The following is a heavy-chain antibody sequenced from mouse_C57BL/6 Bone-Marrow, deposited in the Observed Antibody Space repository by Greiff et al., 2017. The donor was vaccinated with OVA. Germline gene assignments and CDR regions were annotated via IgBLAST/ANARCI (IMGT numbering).Heavy chain of an antibody. D-gene: IGHD3-3*01. V-gene: IGHV5-4*03. CDR3: ARAGPYAY. CDR2: ISDGGSYT. CDR1: GFTFSSYA. Sequence: EVMLVESGGGLVKPGGSLKLSCAASGFTFSSYAMSWVRQTPEKRLEWVATISDGGSYTYYPDNVKGRFTISRDNAKNNLYLQMSHLKSEDTAMYYCARAGPYAYWGQGTLVTVSA. J-gene: IGHJ3*01.